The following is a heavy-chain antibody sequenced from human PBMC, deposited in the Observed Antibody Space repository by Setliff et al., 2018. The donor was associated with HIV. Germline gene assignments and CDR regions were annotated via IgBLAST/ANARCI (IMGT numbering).Heavy chain of an antibody. CDR3: ARGRFLEWLLIGFDS. J-gene: IGHJ4*02. Sequence: SVKVSCKASGYTFTNHGFSWVRQAPGQGLEWMGGIIPKFGTANYAQKFQARVTITADESTSTAYMELSSLRSEDTAVYYCARGRFLEWLLIGFDSWGQGTLVTVSS. CDR1: GYTFTNHG. V-gene: IGHV1-69*13. CDR2: IIPKFGTA. D-gene: IGHD3-3*01.